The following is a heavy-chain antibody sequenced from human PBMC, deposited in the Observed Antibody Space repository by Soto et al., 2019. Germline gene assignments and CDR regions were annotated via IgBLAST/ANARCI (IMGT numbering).Heavy chain of an antibody. Sequence: GGSLRLSCAASGFTFSSYAMSWVRQAPGRGLEWVSGVSGGGDNTYYTDSVKGRFTISRDNSGNTLYLQMNSLRAEDTAVYYCAKGDMAARPYAYDYWGQGTLVTVSS. CDR3: AKGDMAARPYAYDY. V-gene: IGHV3-23*01. D-gene: IGHD6-6*01. CDR1: GFTFSSYA. CDR2: VSGGGDNT. J-gene: IGHJ4*02.